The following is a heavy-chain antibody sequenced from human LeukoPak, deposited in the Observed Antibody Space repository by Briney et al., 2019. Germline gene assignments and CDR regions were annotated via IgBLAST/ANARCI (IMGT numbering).Heavy chain of an antibody. CDR3: ARVYSSVGWFDP. V-gene: IGHV3-30*02. J-gene: IGHJ5*02. Sequence: GGSLRLSCAASGFTFSSYSMNWVRQAPGKGLEWVAFIRYDGSNKYYADSVKGRFTISRDNSKNTLYLQMNSLRAEDTAVYYCARVYSSVGWFDPWGQGTLVTVSS. CDR1: GFTFSSYS. D-gene: IGHD6-19*01. CDR2: IRYDGSNK.